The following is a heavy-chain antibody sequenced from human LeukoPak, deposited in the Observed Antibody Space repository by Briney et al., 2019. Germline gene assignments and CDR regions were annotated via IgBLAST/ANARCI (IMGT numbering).Heavy chain of an antibody. J-gene: IGHJ4*02. D-gene: IGHD1-26*01. CDR2: ISYDGSNK. CDR1: GFTFSNYA. Sequence: GRSLRLSCAASGFTFSNYAMHWVRQAPGKGLEWVTFISYDGSNKYYADSVKGRFTISRDNSKNTLYLQMNSLRTEDTAVYFCAKDFRVGARSFDYWGQGTLVTVSS. V-gene: IGHV3-30*04. CDR3: AKDFRVGARSFDY.